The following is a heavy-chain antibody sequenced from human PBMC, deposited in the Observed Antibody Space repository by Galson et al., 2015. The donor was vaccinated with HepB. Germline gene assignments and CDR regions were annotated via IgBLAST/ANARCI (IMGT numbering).Heavy chain of an antibody. CDR2: ISWDGGST. CDR1: GFTFDDYT. D-gene: IGHD3-10*01. V-gene: IGHV3-43*01. CDR3: AKDIWGAEGGFGELSLSRGMDV. J-gene: IGHJ6*02. Sequence: SLRLSCAASGFTFDDYTMHWARQAPGKGLEWVSLISWDGGSTYYADSVKGRFTISRDNSKNSLYLQMNSLRTEDTALYYCAKDIWGAEGGFGELSLSRGMDVWGQGTTVTVSS.